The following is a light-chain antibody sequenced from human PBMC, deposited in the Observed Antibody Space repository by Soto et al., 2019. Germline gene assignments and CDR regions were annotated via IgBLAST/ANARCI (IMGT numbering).Light chain of an antibody. J-gene: IGKJ5*01. V-gene: IGKV1-9*01. CDR3: QQLNTFPVT. Sequence: DIQLTQSPSLMSASVGVRVTITCRASQDISSYLAWYQQTPGKAPQLLIYASSTLQSGVPSRFSGSGSGTEFTLTISSLQPEDFATYYCQQLNTFPVTFGQGTRVDI. CDR2: ASS. CDR1: QDISSY.